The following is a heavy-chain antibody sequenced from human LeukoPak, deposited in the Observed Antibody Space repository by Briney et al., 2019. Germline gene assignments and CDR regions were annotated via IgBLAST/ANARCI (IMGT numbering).Heavy chain of an antibody. D-gene: IGHD1-1*01. V-gene: IGHV4-39*07. CDR3: AKSRPTRTPVDS. CDR2: IYNTGST. J-gene: IGHJ5*01. CDR1: GGSISSSTYY. Sequence: SETLSLTCTVSGGSISSSTYYWGWIRQSPGKGLEWIGSIYNTGSTHFNPSLKSRVTLSVDTSKNQFSLDMRSMTAADTAVYFCAKSRPTRTPVDSWGQGIMVIVSS.